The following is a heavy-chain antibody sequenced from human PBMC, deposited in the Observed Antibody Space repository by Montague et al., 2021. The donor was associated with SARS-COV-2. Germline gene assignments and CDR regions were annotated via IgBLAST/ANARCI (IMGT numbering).Heavy chain of an antibody. CDR2: MYSSGTT. Sequence: SETLSLTCSVSGGSISSTSFFWAWIRQPPGKGLEWVGSMYSSGTTYYNPSLKSRVTISGDTSRNQLSVRLSSVTAADTAVYYCARSTSGWFIYWGQGTLATVSS. J-gene: IGHJ4*02. D-gene: IGHD6-19*01. V-gene: IGHV4-39*01. CDR1: GGSISSTSFF. CDR3: ARSTSGWFIY.